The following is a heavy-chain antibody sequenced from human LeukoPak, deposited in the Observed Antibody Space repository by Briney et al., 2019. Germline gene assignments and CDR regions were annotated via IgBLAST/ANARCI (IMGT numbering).Heavy chain of an antibody. CDR3: ATDGTQQNLLWFGE. Sequence: SETLSLTCTVSGGSISSSNWWSWVRQPPGKGLEWIGEIYHSGSTNYNPSLKSRVTISVDKSKNQFSLKLSSVTAADTAVYYCATDGTQQNLLWFGEWGQGTLVTVSS. CDR2: IYHSGST. D-gene: IGHD3-10*01. J-gene: IGHJ4*02. V-gene: IGHV4-4*02. CDR1: GGSISSSNW.